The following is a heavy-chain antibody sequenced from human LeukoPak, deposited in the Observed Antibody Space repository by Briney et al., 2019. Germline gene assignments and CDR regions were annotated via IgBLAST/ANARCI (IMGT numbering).Heavy chain of an antibody. Sequence: SETLSLTCAVYGGSFSGYYWSWIRQPPGKGLEWIGEINHSGSTNYNPPLKSRVIISVDTSKNQFSLKLSSVTAADTAVYYCARETPYYYDSSGLDAFDIWGQGTMVTVSS. D-gene: IGHD3-22*01. CDR1: GGSFSGYY. CDR2: INHSGST. J-gene: IGHJ3*02. V-gene: IGHV4-34*01. CDR3: ARETPYYYDSSGLDAFDI.